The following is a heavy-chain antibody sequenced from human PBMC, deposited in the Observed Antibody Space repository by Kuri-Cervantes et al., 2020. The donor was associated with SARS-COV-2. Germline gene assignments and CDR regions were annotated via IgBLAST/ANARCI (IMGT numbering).Heavy chain of an antibody. J-gene: IGHJ4*02. CDR3: ARHNWGGYSGYDLIDY. CDR2: IYPGDSDT. D-gene: IGHD5-12*01. V-gene: IGHV5-51*01. CDR1: GYSFTSYW. Sequence: GESLKISCEGSGYSFTSYWIGWVRRMPGKGLEWMGIIYPGDSDTRYSPSFQGQVTISADKSISTAYLQWSSLKASDTAMYYCARHNWGGYSGYDLIDYWGQGTLVTVSS.